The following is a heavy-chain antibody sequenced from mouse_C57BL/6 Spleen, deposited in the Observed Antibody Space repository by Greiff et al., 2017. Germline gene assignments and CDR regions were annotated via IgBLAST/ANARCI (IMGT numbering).Heavy chain of an antibody. Sequence: EVQGVESGGGLVQPGGSLKLSCAASGFTFSDYYMYWVRQTPEKRLEWVAYISNGGGSTYYPDTVKGRFTISRDNAKNTLYLQMSRLKSEDTAVYYCARQDGGYFDVWGTGTTVTVSS. CDR3: ARQDGGYFDV. CDR1: GFTFSDYY. V-gene: IGHV5-12*01. J-gene: IGHJ1*03. CDR2: ISNGGGST.